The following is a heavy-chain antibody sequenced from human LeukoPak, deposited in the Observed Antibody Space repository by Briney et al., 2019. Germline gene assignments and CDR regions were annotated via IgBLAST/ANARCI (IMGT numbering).Heavy chain of an antibody. CDR3: ARDEGGYYYDSSGYYPDY. D-gene: IGHD3-22*01. V-gene: IGHV3-21*01. J-gene: IGHJ4*02. Sequence: GGSLRLSCAASGFTASSNYMSWVRQAPGKGLEWVSSISSSSSYIYYADSVKGRFTISRDNAKNSLYLQMNSLRAEDTAVYYCARDEGGYYYDSSGYYPDYWGQGTLVTVSS. CDR1: GFTASSNY. CDR2: ISSSSSYI.